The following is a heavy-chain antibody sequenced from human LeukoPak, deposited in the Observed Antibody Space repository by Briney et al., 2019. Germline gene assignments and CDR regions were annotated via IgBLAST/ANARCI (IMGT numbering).Heavy chain of an antibody. D-gene: IGHD3-22*01. V-gene: IGHV3-21*01. CDR3: ARVGHYYDSSGYYRPNH. J-gene: IGHJ5*02. CDR2: ISSSSSYI. CDR1: GFTFSSYS. Sequence: GGSVRLSCAASGFTFSSYSMNWVRQAPGKGLEWVSSISSSSSYIYYADSVKGRFTISRDNAKNSLYLQMNSLRAEDTAVYYCARVGHYYDSSGYYRPNHWGQGTLVTVSS.